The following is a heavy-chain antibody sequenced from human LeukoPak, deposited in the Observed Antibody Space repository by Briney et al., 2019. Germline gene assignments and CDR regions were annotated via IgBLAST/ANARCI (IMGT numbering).Heavy chain of an antibody. CDR3: ARDQGFAYCGGDCYSHAFDI. J-gene: IGHJ3*02. D-gene: IGHD2-21*02. CDR1: GFSFSTYA. CDR2: ISGSTGST. Sequence: PGGSLRLSCAASGFSFSTYAMNWVRQAPGKGLEWVSVISGSTGSTYYADSVKGRFTISRDNSKSTLYVQMNSLRAEDTAVYYCARDQGFAYCGGDCYSHAFDIWGQGTMVTVSS. V-gene: IGHV3-23*01.